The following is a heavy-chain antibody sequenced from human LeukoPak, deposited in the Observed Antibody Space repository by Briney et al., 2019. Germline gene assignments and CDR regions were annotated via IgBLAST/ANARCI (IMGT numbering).Heavy chain of an antibody. CDR2: ISYDGSNK. V-gene: IGHV3-30-3*01. CDR3: ARDGKLLRGFDY. Sequence: PGRSLRLSCAASGFTFSSYAMHWVRQAPGKGLEWVAVISYDGSNKYYADSVKGRFTISRDNSKNTLYQQMNSLRAEDTAVYYCARDGKLLRGFDYWGQGTLVTVSS. CDR1: GFTFSSYA. D-gene: IGHD2-15*01. J-gene: IGHJ4*02.